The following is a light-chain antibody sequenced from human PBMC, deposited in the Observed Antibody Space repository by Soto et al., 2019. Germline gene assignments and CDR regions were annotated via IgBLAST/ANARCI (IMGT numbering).Light chain of an antibody. V-gene: IGKV1-39*01. CDR1: QSISSY. CDR3: QQSYSTPRGVT. Sequence: DIQMTQSPSSLSASVGDRVTITCRASQSISSYLNWYQQKPGKAPKLLIYAASSLQSGVPSRFNGSGSGTDFTLTISSLQPEDFATYYCQQSYSTPRGVTFGPGTKVDIK. J-gene: IGKJ3*01. CDR2: AAS.